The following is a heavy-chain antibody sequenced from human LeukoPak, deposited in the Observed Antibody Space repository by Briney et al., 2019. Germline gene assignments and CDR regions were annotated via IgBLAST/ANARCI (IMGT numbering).Heavy chain of an antibody. V-gene: IGHV3-7*01. J-gene: IGHJ5*02. CDR2: IKQDGSEK. CDR1: GFTFSSYW. D-gene: IGHD6-19*01. CDR3: ARDIAVAAYWFDP. Sequence: GGSLRLSCAASGFTFSSYWMSRVRQAPGKGLKWVAHIKQDGSEKDYVDSVKGRFTISRDNAKNSLYLQMNSLRVEDTAVYYCARDIAVAAYWFDPWGQGTLVTVSS.